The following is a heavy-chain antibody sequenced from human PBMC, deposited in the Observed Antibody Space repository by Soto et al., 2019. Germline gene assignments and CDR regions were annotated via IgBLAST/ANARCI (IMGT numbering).Heavy chain of an antibody. CDR1: GYTFTSYA. CDR2: INAGNGNT. D-gene: IGHD6-13*01. V-gene: IGHV1-3*01. Sequence: QVQLVQSGAEVKKPGASVKVSCKASGYTFTSYAMHWVRQAPGQRLEWMGWINAGNGNTKYSQKFQGRVTITRDTSASTAYMELSSLRSEDTAVYYCARDWVATIGAAAGDDAFDIWGQGTMVTVSS. CDR3: ARDWVATIGAAAGDDAFDI. J-gene: IGHJ3*02.